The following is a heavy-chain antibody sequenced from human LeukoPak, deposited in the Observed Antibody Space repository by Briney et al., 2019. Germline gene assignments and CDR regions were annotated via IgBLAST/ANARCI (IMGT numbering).Heavy chain of an antibody. D-gene: IGHD3-3*01. J-gene: IGHJ4*02. CDR1: GYTFTGYY. Sequence: ASVTVSCLASGYTFTGYYMHWVRQAPGQGLDWMGWIYPNSGGTNYAQKLQGRVTMNRDTSISTDYMELSRLRSDDTAVYYCATDGVSSSNDCWSGYYTPDYWGQGTLVTVSS. V-gene: IGHV1-2*02. CDR2: IYPNSGGT. CDR3: ATDGVSSSNDCWSGYYTPDY.